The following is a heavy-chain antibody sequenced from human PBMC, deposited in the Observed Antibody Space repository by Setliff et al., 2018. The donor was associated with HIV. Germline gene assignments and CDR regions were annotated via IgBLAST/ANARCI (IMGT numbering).Heavy chain of an antibody. V-gene: IGHV1-18*01. D-gene: IGHD6-13*01. CDR3: ARDLNIISFGTRGDFDY. CDR2: ISAYNGNT. Sequence: GASVKVSCKASGYTFTSYGISWVRQAPGQGLEWMGWISAYNGNTNYAQKLQGRVTMTTDTSASTAYMELRSLRSDDTAVYYCARDLNIISFGTRGDFDYWGQGTLVTVSS. J-gene: IGHJ4*02. CDR1: GYTFTSYG.